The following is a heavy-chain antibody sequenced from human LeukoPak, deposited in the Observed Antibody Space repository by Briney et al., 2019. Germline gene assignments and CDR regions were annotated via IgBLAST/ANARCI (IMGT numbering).Heavy chain of an antibody. CDR1: GFTFSSYS. J-gene: IGHJ5*02. Sequence: GGSLRLSCAASGFTFSSYSMNWVRQAPGKGLEWVSYISSSSSTIYYADSVKGRFTISRDNAKKSLYLQMNSLRAEDTAVYYCARDYGEITISGVVKNWFDPWGRGTLVTVSS. CDR2: ISSSSSTI. CDR3: ARDYGEITISGVVKNWFDP. V-gene: IGHV3-48*01. D-gene: IGHD3-3*01.